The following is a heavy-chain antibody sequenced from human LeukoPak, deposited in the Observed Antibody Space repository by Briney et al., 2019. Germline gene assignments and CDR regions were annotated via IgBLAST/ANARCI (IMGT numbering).Heavy chain of an antibody. CDR1: GFTFSSYA. V-gene: IGHV3-30*04. CDR2: ISYDGSNK. D-gene: IGHD2-15*01. Sequence: GGSLRLSCAASGFTFSSYAMHWVRQAPGKGLEWVVVISYDGSNKYYADSVKGRFTISRDNSKNTLYLQMNSLRAEDTAVYYCARAVAAMAALSYWGQGTLVTVSS. J-gene: IGHJ4*02. CDR3: ARAVAAMAALSY.